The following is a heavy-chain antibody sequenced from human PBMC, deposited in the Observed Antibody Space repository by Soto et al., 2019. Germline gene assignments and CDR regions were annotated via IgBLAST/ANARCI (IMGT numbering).Heavy chain of an antibody. J-gene: IGHJ5*02. CDR1: GCTFTGYN. Sequence: ASVKVSCQASGCTFTGYNMHWVRQAPGQGREWMGWINPKSGGTNYAQKFQGWVTMTRDTSIRTAYMELSRLRSDDTAVYYCARELVQLQLKCFDAWGQATLGTVSA. CDR2: INPKSGGT. CDR3: ARELVQLQLKCFDA. V-gene: IGHV1-2*04. D-gene: IGHD2-21*02.